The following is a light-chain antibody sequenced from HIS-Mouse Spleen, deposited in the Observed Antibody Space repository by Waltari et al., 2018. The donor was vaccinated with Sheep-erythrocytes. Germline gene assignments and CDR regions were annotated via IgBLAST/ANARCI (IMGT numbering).Light chain of an antibody. J-gene: IGLJ3*02. V-gene: IGLV5-45*03. Sequence: QAVLTQPSSLSASPGASASLTCTLRSAINVGTYRIYWYQQTQGSSPQYLLRYKSDSDKQQGSGVPSRFSGSKDASANAGILLISGLQSEDEADYYCMIWHSSAWVFGGGTKLTVL. CDR2: YKSDSDK. CDR1: SAINVGTYR. CDR3: MIWHSSAWV.